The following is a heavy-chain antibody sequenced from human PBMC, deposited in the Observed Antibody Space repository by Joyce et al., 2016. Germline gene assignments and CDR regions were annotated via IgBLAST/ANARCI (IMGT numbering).Heavy chain of an antibody. D-gene: IGHD6-6*01. CDR2: VYPGDAGT. CDR1: GYGFPTYW. J-gene: IGHJ6*02. V-gene: IGHV5-51*01. CDR3: ARQGGVTTSSRYYYYYYGLDV. Sequence: EVQLVQSGAEVKKPGESLKISCKGSGYGFPTYWIGWVRQMPGKGLEWMGIVYPGDAGTRYSPSFQGQVTISADKSLSTAYLQWNSLKASDTAVYYCARQGGVTTSSRYYYYYYGLDVWGQGTTVTVS.